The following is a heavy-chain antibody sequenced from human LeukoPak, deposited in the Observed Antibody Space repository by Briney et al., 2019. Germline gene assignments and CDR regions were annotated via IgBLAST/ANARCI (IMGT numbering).Heavy chain of an antibody. J-gene: IGHJ4*02. CDR2: INHSGST. CDR1: GGSFSGYY. Sequence: SETLSLTCAVYGGSFSGYYWSWIRQPPGKGLEWIGEINHSGSTNYNPSLKSRVTISVDTSKNQFSLKLSSVTAADTAVYYCAGGPKTRGFDYWGQGTLVTVSS. CDR3: AGGPKTRGFDY. D-gene: IGHD3-10*01. V-gene: IGHV4-34*01.